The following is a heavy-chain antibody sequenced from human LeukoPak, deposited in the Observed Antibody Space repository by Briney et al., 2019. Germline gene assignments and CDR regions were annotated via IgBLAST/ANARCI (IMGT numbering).Heavy chain of an antibody. Sequence: SVKVSCKASGGTFSSSAISWVRQAPGQGLEWMGGIIAIFGTENYAQKFLGRVTIIADESTSTVYMELSSLRSEDTAVYYCASGMGGPAWYFDYWGQGTPVTVSS. CDR3: ASGMGGPAWYFDY. D-gene: IGHD5-24*01. V-gene: IGHV1-69*13. J-gene: IGHJ4*02. CDR1: GGTFSSSA. CDR2: IIAIFGTE.